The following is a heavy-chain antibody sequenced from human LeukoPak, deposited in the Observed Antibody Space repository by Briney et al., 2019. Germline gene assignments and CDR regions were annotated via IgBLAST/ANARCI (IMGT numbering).Heavy chain of an antibody. D-gene: IGHD6-13*01. J-gene: IGHJ4*02. Sequence: PGGSLRLSCAASGFTFSVSVMNWVRQVPGKGLEWVSGISSSGDNTYYADFVKGRFTISRDNHKSTLHLQMNGLRADDTAIYYCAKEGGYSSTWYWGQGALVTVSS. V-gene: IGHV3-23*01. CDR3: AKEGGYSSTWY. CDR2: ISSSGDNT. CDR1: GFTFSVSV.